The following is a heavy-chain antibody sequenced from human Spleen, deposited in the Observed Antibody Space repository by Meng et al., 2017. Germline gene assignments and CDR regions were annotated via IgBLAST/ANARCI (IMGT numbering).Heavy chain of an antibody. CDR3: ARAPPHSSAYLTRLRAPIYFQH. D-gene: IGHD3-22*01. J-gene: IGHJ1*01. V-gene: IGHV4-34*01. Sequence: QVQLQQWAAGRLKPSETLSLTCAVPVGSFNNYFWTWIRQPPGQGLAWIGEINHNGTANYNPSLKGRVTISMDKPMKQFSLKLSSVTAEDTAVYYCARAPPHSSAYLTRLRAPIYFQHWGQGSLVTVSS. CDR1: VGSFNNYF. CDR2: INHNGTA.